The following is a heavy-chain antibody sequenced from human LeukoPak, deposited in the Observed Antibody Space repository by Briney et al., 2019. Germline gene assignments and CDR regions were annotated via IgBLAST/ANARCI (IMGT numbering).Heavy chain of an antibody. D-gene: IGHD3-10*01. J-gene: IGHJ4*02. CDR3: ARDFLYYGSGSYRREYYFDY. V-gene: IGHV3-48*01. CDR2: ISSSSSTI. CDR1: GFTFSSYS. Sequence: GGSLRLSCAASGFTFSSYSMNWVRQAPGKGLEWVSYISSSSSTIYYADSVKGRFTISRDNAKNSLYLQMNSLRAEDTAVYYCARDFLYYGSGSYRREYYFDYWGQGTLVTVSS.